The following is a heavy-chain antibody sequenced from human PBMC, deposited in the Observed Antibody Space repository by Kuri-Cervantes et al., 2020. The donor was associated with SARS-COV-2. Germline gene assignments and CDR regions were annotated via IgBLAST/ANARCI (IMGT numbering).Heavy chain of an antibody. Sequence: GGSLRLSCAASGFTFSSYEMNWVRQAPGKGLEWVAFIRYDGSNKYYADSVKGRFTISRDNSKNTLYLQMNSLRAEDTAVYYCASSGNWYGMDVWGQGTTVTVSS. D-gene: IGHD1-1*01. CDR2: IRYDGSNK. V-gene: IGHV3-30*02. CDR1: GFTFSSYE. CDR3: ASSGNWYGMDV. J-gene: IGHJ6*02.